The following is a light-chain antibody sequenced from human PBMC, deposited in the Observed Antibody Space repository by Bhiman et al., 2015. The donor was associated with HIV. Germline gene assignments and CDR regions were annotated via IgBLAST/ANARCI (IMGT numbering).Light chain of an antibody. Sequence: SSELTQDPSVSVALGQTVKITCQGDSLRTNYASWYQKKPGQAPRLVLYGKNNRPSGIPDRFSGSKSGTSATLGITGLQTGDEADYYCSSYTTSSTYVFGTGTKVTVL. CDR3: SSYTTSSTYV. CDR1: SLRTNY. V-gene: IGLV3-19*01. J-gene: IGLJ1*01. CDR2: GKN.